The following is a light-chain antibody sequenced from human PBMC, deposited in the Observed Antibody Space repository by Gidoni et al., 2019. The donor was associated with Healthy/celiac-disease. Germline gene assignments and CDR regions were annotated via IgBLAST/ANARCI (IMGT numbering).Light chain of an antibody. V-gene: IGKV1-39*01. CDR2: AAS. Sequence: DIQMTQSPSSLSASVGDRVTITCRAGPGISNYLNWYHQKPGKAPKLLNYAASSLQSGVPSRFTGSGSGADFTLTISSLQPEDFATYYCQQSYSTPFTFGGGTKVEIK. CDR1: PGISNY. J-gene: IGKJ4*01. CDR3: QQSYSTPFT.